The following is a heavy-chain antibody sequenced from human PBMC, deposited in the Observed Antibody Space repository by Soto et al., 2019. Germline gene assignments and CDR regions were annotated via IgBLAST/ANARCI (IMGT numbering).Heavy chain of an antibody. J-gene: IGHJ4*02. D-gene: IGHD6-19*01. CDR1: GFTFSSYA. Sequence: EVQLLESGGGLVQPGGSLRLSCAASGFTFSSYAMSWVRQAPGKGLEWVSAISGSGGNTYYTDSVRGRFTVSRDNSENTLYLQMNNLRAEDTAVYYCARDHGWLAYYWGQGALVTVSS. CDR3: ARDHGWLAYY. CDR2: ISGSGGNT. V-gene: IGHV3-23*01.